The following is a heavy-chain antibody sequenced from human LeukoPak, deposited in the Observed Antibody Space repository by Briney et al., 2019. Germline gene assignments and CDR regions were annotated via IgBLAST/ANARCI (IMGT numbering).Heavy chain of an antibody. D-gene: IGHD4-17*01. J-gene: IGHJ5*02. CDR1: GGSISSSNYY. Sequence: SGTLSLTCTISGGSISSSNYYWAWIRQPPGKGLEWIGSIYYSGNTYYNPSLNSRVTISLDTSNNQFSLKLSSVTAADTAVYYCARGLPKIDSGDYGGTWFDPWGQGTLVTVSS. V-gene: IGHV4-39*07. CDR3: ARGLPKIDSGDYGGTWFDP. CDR2: IYYSGNT.